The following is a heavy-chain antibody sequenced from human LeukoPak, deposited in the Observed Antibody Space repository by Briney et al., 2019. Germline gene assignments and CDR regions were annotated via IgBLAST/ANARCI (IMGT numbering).Heavy chain of an antibody. Sequence: SETLALTCTVSGGSMSSYYWSWIRQPPGKGLEWIGYIYTSGSTNYNPSLKSRVTISVDTSKNQFSLKLSSVTAADTAVYYCARHPYRTYYYDSSGYYPEWGQGTLVTVSS. CDR3: ARHPYRTYYYDSSGYYPE. D-gene: IGHD3-22*01. CDR2: IYTSGST. CDR1: GGSMSSYY. V-gene: IGHV4-4*09. J-gene: IGHJ4*02.